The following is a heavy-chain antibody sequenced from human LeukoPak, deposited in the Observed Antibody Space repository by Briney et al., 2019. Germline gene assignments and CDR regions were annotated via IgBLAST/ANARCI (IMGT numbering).Heavy chain of an antibody. CDR2: IYYNRNT. CDR3: ARLAIGSGYYNWYFDL. CDR1: DGSISSYY. D-gene: IGHD3-3*01. J-gene: IGHJ2*01. Sequence: PSETLSLTCTVSDGSISSYYWSWIRQPPGKGLEWIGYIYYNRNTNCNPSLKSRVTISVDTSKNQFSLRLSSVTAADTAVYYCARLAIGSGYYNWYFDLWGRGTLVTVSS. V-gene: IGHV4-59*08.